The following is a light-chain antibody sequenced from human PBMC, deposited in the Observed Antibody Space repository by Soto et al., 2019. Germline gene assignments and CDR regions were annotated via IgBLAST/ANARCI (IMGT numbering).Light chain of an antibody. CDR2: AAS. CDR3: QQSYSTPLT. J-gene: IGKJ4*01. Sequence: DIQMTQSPSSLSASVGDRVTITCRASQTIGRDVNWYQQKEGKAPTVLIYAASILQSGIPPRFSGSASGTEFTLTISSLQPEEFAPYYWQQSYSTPLTCGGGTQVEI. V-gene: IGKV1-39*01. CDR1: QTIGRD.